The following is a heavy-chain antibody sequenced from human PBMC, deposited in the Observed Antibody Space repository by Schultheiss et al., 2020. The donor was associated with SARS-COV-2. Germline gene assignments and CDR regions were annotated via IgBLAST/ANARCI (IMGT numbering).Heavy chain of an antibody. D-gene: IGHD6-19*01. CDR1: GFTFDDYA. CDR3: ARSGYSSGWYRPGYLDY. CDR2: ISWNSGSI. Sequence: GGSLRLSCAASGFTFDDYAMHWVRQAPGKGLEWVSGISWNSGSIGYADSVKGRFTISRDNAKNSLYLQMNSLRAEDTALYYCARSGYSSGWYRPGYLDYWGQGTLVTVSS. J-gene: IGHJ4*02. V-gene: IGHV3-9*01.